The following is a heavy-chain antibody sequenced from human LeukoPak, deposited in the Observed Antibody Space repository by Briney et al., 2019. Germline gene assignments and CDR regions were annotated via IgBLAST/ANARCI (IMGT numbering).Heavy chain of an antibody. Sequence: GGSLRLSCAASGFTFSSYAMTWVRQAPGKGLEWVSSIRGSGDGTSYADSVKGRFTISRDNAKNSLYLQMDSLRAEDTAVFYCARCRGGSCYSSGYFDSWGQGTLVTVSS. CDR3: ARCRGGSCYSSGYFDS. D-gene: IGHD2-15*01. V-gene: IGHV3-23*01. CDR1: GFTFSSYA. CDR2: IRGSGDGT. J-gene: IGHJ4*02.